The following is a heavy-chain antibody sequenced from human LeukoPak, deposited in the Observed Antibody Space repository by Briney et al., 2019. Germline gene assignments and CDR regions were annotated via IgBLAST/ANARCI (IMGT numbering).Heavy chain of an antibody. V-gene: IGHV3-48*01. D-gene: IGHD1-26*01. CDR1: GFTFSSYS. Sequence: GGSLRLSCAASGFTFSSYSMNWVRQAPGKGLEWVSYISSSSTIYYADSVKGRFTISRDNAKNSLYLQMNSLRAEDTAVYYCARDVPHWEPPAWGQGALVTVSS. CDR2: ISSSSTI. CDR3: ARDVPHWEPPA. J-gene: IGHJ5*02.